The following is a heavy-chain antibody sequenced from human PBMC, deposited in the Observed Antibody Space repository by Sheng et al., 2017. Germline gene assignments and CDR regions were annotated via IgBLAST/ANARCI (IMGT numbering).Heavy chain of an antibody. J-gene: IGHJ5*02. D-gene: IGHD3-22*01. V-gene: IGHV4-34*01. CDR1: GGSFSGYY. Sequence: QVQLHQWGAGLLKPSETLSLTCAVYGGSFSGYYWSWIRQPPGKGLEWIGEINHSVSTNYNPSLKSRVTISVDTSKNQFSLKLSSVTAADTAVYYCARVSELYYDSSGYSTWGQGTLVTVSS. CDR2: INHSVST. CDR3: ARVSELYYDSSGYST.